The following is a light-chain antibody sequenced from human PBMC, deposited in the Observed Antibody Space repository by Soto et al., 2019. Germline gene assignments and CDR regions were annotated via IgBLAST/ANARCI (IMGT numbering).Light chain of an antibody. CDR1: QSVSSN. V-gene: IGKV3-15*01. CDR3: HQYDNWPKT. Sequence: EVVVTQSPATLSVSPGERATLSCRASQSVSSNLAWYHQKPGQAPTLLIYGASTRATGIPARFSGSGSGTEFTLTISSLKSEDFAVYYCHQYDNWPKTFGQGTRLEIK. CDR2: GAS. J-gene: IGKJ5*01.